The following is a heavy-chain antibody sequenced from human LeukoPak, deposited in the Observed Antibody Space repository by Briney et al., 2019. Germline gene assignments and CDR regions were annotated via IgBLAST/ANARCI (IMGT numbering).Heavy chain of an antibody. CDR2: ISSDTTTI. V-gene: IGHV3-48*01. D-gene: IGHD2-21*01. Sequence: PGGSLRLSCAASGLTFSSYSMNWVRQARGKGLEWVSYISSDTTTIYYADCVKGRFTISRDNGKNSLYLQMNSLRAEDTAVYYCARDVLFSVAHSPFYWGQGTLVTVSS. CDR3: ARDVLFSVAHSPFY. CDR1: GLTFSSYS. J-gene: IGHJ4*02.